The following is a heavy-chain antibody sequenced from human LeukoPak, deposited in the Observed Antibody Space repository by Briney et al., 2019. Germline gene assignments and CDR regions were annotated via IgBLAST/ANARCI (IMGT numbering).Heavy chain of an antibody. Sequence: GGSLRLSCAASGFTFDDYAMHWVRQAPGKGLEWVSVISWNSGSIGYADSVKGRFTISRDNAKNTVYLQMNSLRADDTAVYYCAKGNYYDSSGYSLHDWGQGTLVTVSS. J-gene: IGHJ4*02. D-gene: IGHD3-22*01. CDR2: ISWNSGSI. V-gene: IGHV3-9*01. CDR3: AKGNYYDSSGYSLHD. CDR1: GFTFDDYA.